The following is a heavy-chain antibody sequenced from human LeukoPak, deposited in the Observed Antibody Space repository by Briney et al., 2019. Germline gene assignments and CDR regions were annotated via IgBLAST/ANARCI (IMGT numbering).Heavy chain of an antibody. Sequence: GGSLRLSCAASGFTFSSYAMSWVRQAPGKGLEWVSAISGSGGSTYYADSVKGRFTISRDNSKNTLYLQMNSLRAEDTAVYYCAKDKLFVVVPAAIGAEYFQHWGQGTLVTVSS. J-gene: IGHJ1*01. V-gene: IGHV3-23*01. D-gene: IGHD2-2*02. CDR3: AKDKLFVVVPAAIGAEYFQH. CDR2: ISGSGGST. CDR1: GFTFSSYA.